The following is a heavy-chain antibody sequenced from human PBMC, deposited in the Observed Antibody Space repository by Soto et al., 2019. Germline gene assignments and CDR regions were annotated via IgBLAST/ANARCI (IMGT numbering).Heavy chain of an antibody. V-gene: IGHV4-30-4*01. CDR1: GGSISSGDYY. CDR3: ARVGGFGATTIDY. CDR2: IYYSGGT. J-gene: IGHJ4*02. D-gene: IGHD3-10*01. Sequence: TLSLTCTVSGGSISSGDYYWSWILQPPGKGLEWIGYIYYSGGTYYNPSLKSRVTISVDTSKNQFSLKLSSVTAADTAVYYSARVGGFGATTIDYWGQGTLVTVSS.